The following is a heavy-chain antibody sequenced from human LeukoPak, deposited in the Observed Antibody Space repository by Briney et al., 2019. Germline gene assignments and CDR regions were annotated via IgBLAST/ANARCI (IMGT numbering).Heavy chain of an antibody. CDR1: GFIFSNYA. J-gene: IGHJ6*02. CDR3: ARRWLGDPYGMDV. CDR2: IGSVSESF. Sequence: PGGSLRLSCAASGFIFSNYAMTWVRQAPGKGLEWVSIIGSVSESFYYADSVKGRFTVSRDNSKDTLYLQINSLRDEDTAVYYCARRWLGDPYGMDVWGQGTTVSVSS. D-gene: IGHD3-10*01. V-gene: IGHV3-23*01.